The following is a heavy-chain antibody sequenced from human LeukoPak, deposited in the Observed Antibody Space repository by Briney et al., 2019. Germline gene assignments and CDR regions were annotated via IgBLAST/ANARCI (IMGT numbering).Heavy chain of an antibody. CDR3: ARDPSYDFWSGYYYYYMDV. V-gene: IGHV3-33*01. CDR1: GFTFSSYG. Sequence: GRSLRLSCAASGFTFSSYGMHWVRQAPGKGLEWVAVIWYDGSNKYYADSVKGRFTISRDNSKNTMYLQMNSLRAEDTAVYYCARDPSYDFWSGYYYYYMDVWGKGTTVTVSS. J-gene: IGHJ6*03. D-gene: IGHD3-3*01. CDR2: IWYDGSNK.